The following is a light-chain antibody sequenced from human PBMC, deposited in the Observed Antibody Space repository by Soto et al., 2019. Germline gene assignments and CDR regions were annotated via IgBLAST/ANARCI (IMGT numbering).Light chain of an antibody. CDR2: EVT. CDR1: SSDIGGSKY. CDR3: SSYTSSGTLYV. Sequence: QSALTQPASLSGSPGQSITISCTGTSSDIGGSKYVSWYQQHPGKAPKLMIYEVTYRPSGVSARFSGSKSGNTASLTVSGLQAEDEADYYCSSYTSSGTLYVFGTGTKLPVL. J-gene: IGLJ1*01. V-gene: IGLV2-14*01.